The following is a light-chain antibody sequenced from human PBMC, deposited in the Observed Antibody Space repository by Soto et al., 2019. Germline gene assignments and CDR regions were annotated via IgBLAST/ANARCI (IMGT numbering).Light chain of an antibody. V-gene: IGKV1-39*01. CDR2: AAS. CDR1: KSISIY. J-gene: IGKJ2*01. CDR3: QQSSSTPYN. Sequence: IQMTQSPASLSASVGDRVTITCRASKSISIYLNWYQKKTEKAPKLLIYAASHLQSGVPSRFSGSGSGTDFTLTINSLQPGDFATYYCQQSSSTPYNVGQVTKVDIK.